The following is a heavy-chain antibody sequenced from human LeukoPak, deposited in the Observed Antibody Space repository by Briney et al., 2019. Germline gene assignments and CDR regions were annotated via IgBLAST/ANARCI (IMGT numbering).Heavy chain of an antibody. CDR3: ARDSGNSFDY. V-gene: IGHV3-48*01. CDR2: ISHSGSTI. J-gene: IGHJ4*02. Sequence: GGSLRLSCAASGFTFSTYTMNWVRRAPGKGLEWVSYISHSGSTIYSADSVKGRFTISRNNAKNSLYLQMNSLRGEDTAVYYCARDSGNSFDYWGQGTLVTVSS. CDR1: GFTFSTYT.